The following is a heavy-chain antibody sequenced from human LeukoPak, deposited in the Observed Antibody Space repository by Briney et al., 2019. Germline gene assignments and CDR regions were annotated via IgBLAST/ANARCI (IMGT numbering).Heavy chain of an antibody. CDR3: AKDFSTYYMDV. J-gene: IGHJ6*03. CDR1: GFTFSNYG. CDR2: IRIDGSDK. Sequence: GGSLRLSCAASGFTFSNYGMHWVRQAPGEGLGWVAFIRIDGSDKYSTNSVKGRFTISRDNAKNTLYLQIDSLRSEDTSVYYCAKDFSTYYMDVWGTGTTVTISS. V-gene: IGHV3-30*02.